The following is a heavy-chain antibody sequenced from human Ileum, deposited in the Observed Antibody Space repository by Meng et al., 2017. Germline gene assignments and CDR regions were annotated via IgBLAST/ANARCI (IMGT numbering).Heavy chain of an antibody. D-gene: IGHD6-13*01. Sequence: QLMEAGGRLVQPGGSLRLSCIASGFTFTDYHMDWVRQAPGKGLEWVGRGRRARDRHSTVFGASVNGRFTISRDDSTNSVFLQLNSLRAEDTAVYYCARDGYSSSSFDYWGQGTLVTVSS. CDR3: ARDGYSSSSFDY. V-gene: IGHV3-72*01. CDR1: GFTFTDYH. J-gene: IGHJ4*02. CDR2: GRRARDRHST.